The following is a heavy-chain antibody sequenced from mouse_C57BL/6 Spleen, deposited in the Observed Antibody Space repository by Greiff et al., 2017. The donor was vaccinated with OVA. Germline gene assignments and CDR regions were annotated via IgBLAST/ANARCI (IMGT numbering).Heavy chain of an antibody. J-gene: IGHJ3*01. V-gene: IGHV1-81*01. CDR2: IYPRSGNT. CDR1: GYTFTSYG. CDR3: AKGGGYVSFAY. Sequence: QVQLQQSGAELARPGASVKLSCKASGYTFTSYGISWVKQRTGQGLEWIGEIYPRSGNTYYNEKFKGTATLTADKSSRTAYMELRRLTYEDSAVYFCAKGGGYVSFAYWGQGTLVTVSA. D-gene: IGHD2-2*01.